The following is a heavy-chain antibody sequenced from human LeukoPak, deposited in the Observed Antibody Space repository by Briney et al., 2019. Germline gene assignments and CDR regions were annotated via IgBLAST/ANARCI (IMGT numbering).Heavy chain of an antibody. D-gene: IGHD3-22*01. Sequence: GGSLRLSCATSGFTFSGSAIHWVRQASGKGPEWVGRIRSKANSYATTDVASVRGRFSISRDDSKNTAYLQMNSLKTEDTAVYYCTRPSYDSSVSGVVYWGQGTLVTVSS. J-gene: IGHJ4*02. V-gene: IGHV3-73*01. CDR1: GFTFSGSA. CDR2: IRSKANSYAT. CDR3: TRPSYDSSVSGVVY.